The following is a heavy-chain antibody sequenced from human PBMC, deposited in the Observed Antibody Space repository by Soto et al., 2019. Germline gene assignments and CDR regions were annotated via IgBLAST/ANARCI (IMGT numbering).Heavy chain of an antibody. D-gene: IGHD3-22*01. Sequence: SETLSLTCTVPGGSISSGDYYWSWIRQPPGKGLEWIGYTYNSGSTHYNPSLKSRITISVDTSNNQFSLKLSSVTAADTAVYFCARGGHYYDISGPIDSWGQGTLVTVSS. CDR3: ARGGHYYDISGPIDS. CDR1: GGSISSGDYY. CDR2: TYNSGST. J-gene: IGHJ4*02. V-gene: IGHV4-30-4*01.